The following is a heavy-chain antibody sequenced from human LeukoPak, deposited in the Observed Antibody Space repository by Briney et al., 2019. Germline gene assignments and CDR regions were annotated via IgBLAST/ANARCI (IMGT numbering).Heavy chain of an antibody. V-gene: IGHV1-69*04. CDR3: AREAVYSSGWYLIDAFDI. J-gene: IGHJ3*02. CDR2: IIPILGIA. D-gene: IGHD6-19*01. CDR1: GGTFSSYA. Sequence: SVKVCCKAAGGTFSSYAISWVRQAPGQGLEWMGRIIPILGIASYAQKFQGRVTITADKSTSTAYMELSSLRSEDTAVYSCAREAVYSSGWYLIDAFDIWGQGTMVTVSS.